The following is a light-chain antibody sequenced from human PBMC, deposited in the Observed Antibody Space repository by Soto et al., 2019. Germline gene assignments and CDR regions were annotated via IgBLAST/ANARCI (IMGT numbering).Light chain of an antibody. CDR2: GNS. J-gene: IGLJ1*01. CDR1: SSNIGAGYD. V-gene: IGLV1-40*01. Sequence: QSLLTQPASVSGAPGQRVTISCPGSSSNIGAGYDVHWYQQLPGTAPKLLIYGNSNRPSGVPDRFSGSKSGTSASLAITGLQAEDEADYYCQSYDSSLSGHYVFGTGTKVTVL. CDR3: QSYDSSLSGHYV.